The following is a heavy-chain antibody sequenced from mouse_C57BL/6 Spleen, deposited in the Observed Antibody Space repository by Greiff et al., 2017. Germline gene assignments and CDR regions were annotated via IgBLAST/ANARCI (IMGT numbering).Heavy chain of an antibody. CDR3: ARDDGYSFAY. Sequence: EVKLQESGPGLVKPSQSLSLTCSVTGYSFTSGYYWNWIRQFPGNKLEWMGYISYDGSNNYNPSLKNRISITRDTSKNQFFLKLNSVTTEDTATYCCARDDGYSFAYWGQGTLVTVSA. CDR1: GYSFTSGYY. V-gene: IGHV3-6*01. CDR2: ISYDGSN. J-gene: IGHJ3*01. D-gene: IGHD2-3*01.